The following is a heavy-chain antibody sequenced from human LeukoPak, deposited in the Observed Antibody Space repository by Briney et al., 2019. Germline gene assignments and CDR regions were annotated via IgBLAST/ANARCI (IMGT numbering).Heavy chain of an antibody. CDR3: ARARGAGFDP. Sequence: GGSLRLSCAASGFTFSSYAMSWVRQAPGKGLEWVSAIGTAGDTYYPGSVKGRFTISRENAKNSLYLQMNSLRAGDTAVYYCARARGAGFDPWGQGTLVTVSS. D-gene: IGHD1-26*01. CDR2: IGTAGDT. J-gene: IGHJ5*02. V-gene: IGHV3-13*01. CDR1: GFTFSSYA.